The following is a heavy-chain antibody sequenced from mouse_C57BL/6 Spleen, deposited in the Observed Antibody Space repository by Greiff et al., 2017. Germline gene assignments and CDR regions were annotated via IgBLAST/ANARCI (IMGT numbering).Heavy chain of an antibody. J-gene: IGHJ4*01. CDR1: GFTFSSYA. CDR2: ISSGGDYI. Sequence: EVHLVESGEGLVKPGGSLKLSCAASGFTFSSYAMSWVRQTPEKRLEWVAYISSGGDYIYYADTVKGRFTISRDNARNTLYLQMSSLKSEDTAMYYCTRNHYYGTLYAMDYWGQGTSVTVSS. V-gene: IGHV5-9-1*02. D-gene: IGHD1-1*01. CDR3: TRNHYYGTLYAMDY.